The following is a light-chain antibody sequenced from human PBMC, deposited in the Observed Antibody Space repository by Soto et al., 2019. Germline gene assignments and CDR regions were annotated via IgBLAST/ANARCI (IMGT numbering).Light chain of an antibody. CDR1: QSVGSN. Sequence: EIVMTQSPATLSVSPGERASLSCRASQSVGSNLAWYQQTAGQAPRLLIYGASTRATGIPARFSGSGSGTEFTLTLSRLQSDDFAVYSCQQYTNWPYTFGQGTKLEIK. J-gene: IGKJ2*01. V-gene: IGKV3-15*01. CDR3: QQYTNWPYT. CDR2: GAS.